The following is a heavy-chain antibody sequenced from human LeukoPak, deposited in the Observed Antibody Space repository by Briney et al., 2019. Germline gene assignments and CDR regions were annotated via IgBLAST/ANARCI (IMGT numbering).Heavy chain of an antibody. CDR2: ISYDGSNK. Sequence: GGSLRLSCAASGFTFSSYAMHWVRQAPGKGLEWVAVISYDGSNKYYADSVKGRFTISRDNSKNTLYLQMNSLRAEDTAVYYCARDRVGATDYFDCWGQGTLVTVSS. D-gene: IGHD1-26*01. J-gene: IGHJ4*02. V-gene: IGHV3-30-3*01. CDR1: GFTFSSYA. CDR3: ARDRVGATDYFDC.